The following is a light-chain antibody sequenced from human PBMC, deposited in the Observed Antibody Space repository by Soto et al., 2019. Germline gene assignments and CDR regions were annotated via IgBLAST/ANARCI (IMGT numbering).Light chain of an antibody. V-gene: IGKV1-5*01. CDR3: QQYNSYPTWT. CDR2: DAS. CDR1: QDINTF. Sequence: DIPLTQSPSTLSASVGDRVTXTSPASQDINTFLAWYQQKPGKAPKLLIYDASGLESGVPSRFSGSGSGTEFTLTISSLQPDDFATYYCQQYNSYPTWTFGQGTKVDI. J-gene: IGKJ1*01.